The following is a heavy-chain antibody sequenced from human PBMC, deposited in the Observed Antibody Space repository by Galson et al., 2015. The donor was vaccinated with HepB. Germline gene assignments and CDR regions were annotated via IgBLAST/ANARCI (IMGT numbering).Heavy chain of an antibody. V-gene: IGHV3-30*04. Sequence: SLRLSCAASEFTFSSYTMHWVRQAPGQGPEWVAVTSYDGSKTYYADSVKGRFTISRDNSKNTLYLQMNSLRADDTAVYYCASSKKSSGWYPLWFNYMDVWGKGTTVTVSS. CDR3: ASSKKSSGWYPLWFNYMDV. CDR1: EFTFSSYT. CDR2: TSYDGSKT. D-gene: IGHD6-19*01. J-gene: IGHJ6*03.